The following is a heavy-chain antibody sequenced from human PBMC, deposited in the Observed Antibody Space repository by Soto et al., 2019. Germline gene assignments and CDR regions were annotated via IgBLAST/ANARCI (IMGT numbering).Heavy chain of an antibody. V-gene: IGHV4-39*01. Sequence: SETLSLTCTVSGGSISSSSYYWGWIRQPPGKGLEWIGSIYYSGSTYYNPSLKSRVTISVDTSKNQFSLKLSSVTAADTAVYYCARLKTYDILSKSDYWGQGSLVTVSS. D-gene: IGHD3-9*01. CDR1: GGSISSSSYY. CDR2: IYYSGST. CDR3: ARLKTYDILSKSDY. J-gene: IGHJ4*02.